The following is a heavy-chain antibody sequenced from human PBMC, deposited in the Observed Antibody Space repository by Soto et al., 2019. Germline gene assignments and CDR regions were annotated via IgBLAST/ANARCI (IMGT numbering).Heavy chain of an antibody. V-gene: IGHV4-39*01. CDR1: GGSISSSSYY. Sequence: QLQLQESGPGLVKPSETLSLTCTVSGGSISSSSYYWGWIRQPPGKGLEWIGSIYYSGSTYYNPSLKSRVTISVDTSKNKFSLKLSAVTAADTAVYYCARHSNPQLVRPLGGWFDPWGQGTLVTVSS. J-gene: IGHJ5*02. CDR3: ARHSNPQLVRPLGGWFDP. D-gene: IGHD6-13*01. CDR2: IYYSGST.